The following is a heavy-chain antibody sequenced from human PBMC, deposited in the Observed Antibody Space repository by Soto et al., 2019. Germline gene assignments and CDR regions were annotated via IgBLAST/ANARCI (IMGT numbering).Heavy chain of an antibody. V-gene: IGHV1-69*12. CDR3: ARHVPAAGYYYGMDV. Sequence: QVQLVQSGAEVKKPGSSVKVSCKASGGTFSSYAISWVRQAPGQGLEWMGGIIPIFGTADYAQKFQGRVTINEDESTSTASIEMSSLIAEDTVVYDCARHVPAAGYYYGMDVWGQVTTVTVAS. CDR2: IIPIFGTA. J-gene: IGHJ6*02. CDR1: GGTFSSYA. D-gene: IGHD2-2*01.